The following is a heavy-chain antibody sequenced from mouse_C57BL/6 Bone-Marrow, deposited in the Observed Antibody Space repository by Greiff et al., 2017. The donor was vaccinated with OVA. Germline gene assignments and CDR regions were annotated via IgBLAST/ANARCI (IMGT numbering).Heavy chain of an antibody. CDR3: TRSWNLYFDY. V-gene: IGHV5-9-1*02. Sequence: EVPVVESGEGLVKPGGSLKLSCAASGFTFSSYALSWVRQTPEKRLEWVAYISSGGDYIYYADTVKGRFTISRDNARNTLYLQMSSLKSEDTAMYYCTRSWNLYFDYWGQGTTLTVSS. J-gene: IGHJ2*01. CDR1: GFTFSSYA. CDR2: ISSGGDYI.